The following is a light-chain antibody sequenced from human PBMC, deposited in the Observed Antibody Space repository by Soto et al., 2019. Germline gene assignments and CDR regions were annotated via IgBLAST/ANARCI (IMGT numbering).Light chain of an antibody. CDR3: CSYAGTYPSWV. V-gene: IGLV2-11*01. CDR2: DVT. Sequence: QSALTQPRSVSGSPGQSVTISCTGTSSDVGGYKYVSWYQQHPGTAPKLMIYDVTKRPSGVPDRFSGSKSGNTASLTISGLQAEDEADYYCCSYAGTYPSWVFGGGTKVTVL. J-gene: IGLJ3*02. CDR1: SSDVGGYKY.